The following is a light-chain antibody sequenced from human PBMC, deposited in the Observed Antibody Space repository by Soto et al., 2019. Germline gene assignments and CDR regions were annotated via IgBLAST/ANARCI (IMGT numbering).Light chain of an antibody. CDR3: QQTYSTPASS. Sequence: DIQMTQSPPSLSASVGDRVTITCQASHDIGNSLNWYQDKPGQAPKLLIYDAYNLETGVPSTFSGNGYGTDFTFTTSSLRPEYIAVYYCQQTYSTPASSFGQGTSVEVK. V-gene: IGKV1-33*01. J-gene: IGKJ1*01. CDR2: DAY. CDR1: HDIGNS.